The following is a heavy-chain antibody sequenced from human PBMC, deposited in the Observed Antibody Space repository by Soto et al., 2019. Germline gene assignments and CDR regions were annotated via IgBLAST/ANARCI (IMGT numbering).Heavy chain of an antibody. CDR3: ARPALLVTTFDS. Sequence: PGGSLRLSCAASGFSFSDYAMHWVRQAPGKGLEWVAVIWHDGSNKYYADSVKGRSTISRDNSKNTLYLQMNSLRAEDTAVYFCARPALLVTTFDSWGQGTPVTVSS. V-gene: IGHV3-33*08. J-gene: IGHJ4*02. CDR1: GFSFSDYA. CDR2: IWHDGSNK. D-gene: IGHD4-17*01.